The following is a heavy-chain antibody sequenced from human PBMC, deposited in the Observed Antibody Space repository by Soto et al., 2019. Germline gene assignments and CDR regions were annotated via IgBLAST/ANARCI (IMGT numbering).Heavy chain of an antibody. CDR3: ARVMQPVASGSFYGMDV. J-gene: IGHJ6*02. Sequence: ASVKVSCKASGYTFTRYAMHWVRQAPGQRLEWMGWINAGNGNTYYSQRFQGRVTITRDTSASTTYMEMSSLRSEDTAVYYCARVMQPVASGSFYGMDVWGQGTTVTVSS. V-gene: IGHV1-3*01. CDR2: INAGNGNT. D-gene: IGHD6-13*01. CDR1: GYTFTRYA.